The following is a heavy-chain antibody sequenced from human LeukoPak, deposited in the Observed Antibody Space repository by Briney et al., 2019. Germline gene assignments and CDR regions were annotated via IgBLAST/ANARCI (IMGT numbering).Heavy chain of an antibody. CDR3: ARDRSGDDFDY. CDR1: GFTFSRHW. D-gene: IGHD5-12*01. Sequence: GGSLRLSCAASGFTFSRHWMHWVRQAPGKGLVWVSRINSDGSSTSFADSVKGRFTISRDNAKNTLFLRMNSLRAEDTAVYYCARDRSGDDFDYWGQGTLVTV. CDR2: INSDGSST. V-gene: IGHV3-74*01. J-gene: IGHJ4*02.